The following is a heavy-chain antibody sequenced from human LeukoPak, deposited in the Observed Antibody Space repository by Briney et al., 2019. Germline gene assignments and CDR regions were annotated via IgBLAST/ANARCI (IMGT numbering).Heavy chain of an antibody. J-gene: IGHJ4*02. CDR2: ICPGDSDT. CDR1: GYSFTSYW. CDR3: ARRDDYGDYDDYFDY. D-gene: IGHD4-17*01. V-gene: IGHV5-51*01. Sequence: GESLKISCKGSGYSFTSYWIGWVRQMPGKGLEWMGIICPGDSDTRYSPSFQGQVTISADKSISTAYLQWSSLKASDTAMYYCARRDDYGDYDDYFDYWGQGTLVTVSS.